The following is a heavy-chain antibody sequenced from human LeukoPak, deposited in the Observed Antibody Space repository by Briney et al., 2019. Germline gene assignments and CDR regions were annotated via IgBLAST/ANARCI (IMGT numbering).Heavy chain of an antibody. CDR3: AKDRLFGSGLNGPHYYYGMDV. V-gene: IGHV3-30*18. Sequence: PGGSLRLSCAASDFSFSNYGMHWVRQAPGKGLEWVAVILYDGNNKHYAESVKGRCTISRDNSNNMLYLQMNSLRPEDTAVYYCAKDRLFGSGLNGPHYYYGMDVWGQGTTVTVSS. CDR1: DFSFSNYG. J-gene: IGHJ6*02. D-gene: IGHD1-26*01. CDR2: ILYDGNNK.